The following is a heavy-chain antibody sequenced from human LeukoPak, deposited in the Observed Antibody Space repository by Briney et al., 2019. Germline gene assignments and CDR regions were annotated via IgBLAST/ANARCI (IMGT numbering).Heavy chain of an antibody. D-gene: IGHD4-17*01. CDR3: EIYGDPADY. J-gene: IGHJ4*02. CDR2: IIPIFGTA. CDR1: GGTFSSYA. V-gene: IGHV1-69*13. Sequence: ASVKVSCKASGGTFSSYAISWVRQAPGQGLEWMGGIIPIFGTANYAQKFQGRVTITADESTSTAYMELSSLRSEDTAMYYCEIYGDPADYWGQGTLVTVSS.